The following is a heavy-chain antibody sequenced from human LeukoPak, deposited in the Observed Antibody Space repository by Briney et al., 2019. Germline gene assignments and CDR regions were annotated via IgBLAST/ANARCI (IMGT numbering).Heavy chain of an antibody. D-gene: IGHD2-2*01. CDR2: IRSKANSYAT. Sequence: GGSLRLSCAASGFTFSGSAMHWVRQASGKGLEWVGRIRSKANSYATAYAASVKGRFTISRDDSKNTAYLQMNSLKTEDTAVYYCARDRSTRGYWYFDLWGRGTLVTVSS. CDR1: GFTFSGSA. V-gene: IGHV3-73*01. J-gene: IGHJ2*01. CDR3: ARDRSTRGYWYFDL.